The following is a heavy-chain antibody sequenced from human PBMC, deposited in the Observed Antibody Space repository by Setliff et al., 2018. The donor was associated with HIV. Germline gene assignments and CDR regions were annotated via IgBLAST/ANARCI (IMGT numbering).Heavy chain of an antibody. CDR3: ARAPPTDYDFTYYFDY. D-gene: IGHD3-3*01. Sequence: SETLSLTCTVSGGSISSGGNYWSWIRQYPGKGLEWIGYIYYTGSTYYNPSLKSRVTISVDTSKNQFSLKLSSVTAADTAVYYCARAPPTDYDFTYYFDYWGQGTLVTVSS. CDR2: IYYTGST. J-gene: IGHJ4*02. V-gene: IGHV4-31*02. CDR1: GGSISSGGNY.